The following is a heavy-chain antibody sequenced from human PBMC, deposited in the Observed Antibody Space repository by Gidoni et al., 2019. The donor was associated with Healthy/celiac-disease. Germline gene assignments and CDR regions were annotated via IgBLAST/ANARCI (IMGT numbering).Heavy chain of an antibody. CDR3: AKDPPIYSGYDLPPRDYGDYVVY. CDR2: ISYDGSNK. Sequence: QVQLVESGGGVVQPGRSLRLYCAASGSTLSSYGMHWVRQAPCKGLEWVAVISYDGSNKYYADSVKGRFTISRDNPQNTLYLQMNSLRAEDTAVYYCAKDPPIYSGYDLPPRDYGDYVVYWGQGTLVTVSS. D-gene: IGHD5-12*01. CDR1: GSTLSSYG. J-gene: IGHJ4*02. V-gene: IGHV3-30*18.